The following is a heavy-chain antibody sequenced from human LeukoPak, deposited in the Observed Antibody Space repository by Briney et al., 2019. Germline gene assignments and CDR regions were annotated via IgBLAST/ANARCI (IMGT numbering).Heavy chain of an antibody. CDR2: ISFDGANK. CDR1: GFTFSMSS. J-gene: IGHJ4*02. V-gene: IGHV3-30*04. CDR3: ARGRAGIAAAGFDY. Sequence: GGSLRLSCAPSGFTFSMSSMHWVRLAPGKGLEWLAGISFDGANKFSGDSVKGRFSISRDNSKNTLYLQMNSLRLDDTAVYFCARGRAGIAAAGFDYWGQGTLVTVSS. D-gene: IGHD6-13*01.